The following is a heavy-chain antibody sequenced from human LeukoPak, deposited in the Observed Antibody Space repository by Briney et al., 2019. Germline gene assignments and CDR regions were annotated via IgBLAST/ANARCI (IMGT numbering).Heavy chain of an antibody. J-gene: IGHJ4*02. CDR3: ASVGPRSLRFLEWPYYFNY. CDR2: IIPIFGTA. V-gene: IGHV1-69*13. CDR1: GGTFSSYA. D-gene: IGHD3-3*01. Sequence: ASVKVSCKASGGTFSSYAISWVRQAPGQGLEWMGGIIPIFGTANYAQKFQGRVTITADESTSTAYMELSSLRPEDTAVYYCASVGPRSLRFLEWPYYFNYWGQGTLVTVSS.